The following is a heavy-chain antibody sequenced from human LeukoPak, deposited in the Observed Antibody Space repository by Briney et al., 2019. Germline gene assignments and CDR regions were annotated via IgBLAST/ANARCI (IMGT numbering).Heavy chain of an antibody. CDR3: ARVGGGPFDAFDI. Sequence: SVKVSCKASGGTVSRYAISWVRRAPGQGLEWMGGIIPIFGTANYAQKFQGRVTITTDESTSTAYMELSSLRSEDTAVYYCARVGGGPFDAFDIWGQGTMVTVSS. D-gene: IGHD3-16*01. CDR2: IIPIFGTA. V-gene: IGHV1-69*05. CDR1: GGTVSRYA. J-gene: IGHJ3*02.